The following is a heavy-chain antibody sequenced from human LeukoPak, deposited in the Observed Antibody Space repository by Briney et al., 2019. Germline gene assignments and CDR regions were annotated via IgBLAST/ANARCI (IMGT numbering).Heavy chain of an antibody. CDR2: IGGSGGST. CDR3: AKGSGSGAY. Sequence: GRSLTLSCATTGSTIINSAISWVRQDPGKGLEWVSSIGGSGGSTYYADSVKGRFTLSRDNSKNTLYLQMNSLRTEDTAVYYCAKGSGSGAYWGQGTLVTVS. D-gene: IGHD2-15*01. CDR1: GSTIINSA. V-gene: IGHV3-23*01. J-gene: IGHJ4*02.